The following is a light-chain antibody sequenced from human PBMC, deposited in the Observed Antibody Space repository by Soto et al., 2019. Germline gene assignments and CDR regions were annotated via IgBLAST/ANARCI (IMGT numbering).Light chain of an antibody. Sequence: QSVLTQPPSASGSPGQSVTISCTGTSSDVGAFNFVSWYQQPPGKAPKLVIYEVTKLPSGVPDRFSGSKSGDTASLTVSGLQPEDEAHYFCSSYAGSNKGVLFGGGTQLTVL. CDR2: EVT. V-gene: IGLV2-8*01. CDR1: SSDVGAFNF. CDR3: SSYAGSNKGVL. J-gene: IGLJ2*01.